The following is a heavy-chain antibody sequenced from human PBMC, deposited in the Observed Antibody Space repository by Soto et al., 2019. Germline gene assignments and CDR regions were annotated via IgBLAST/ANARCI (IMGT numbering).Heavy chain of an antibody. D-gene: IGHD2-2*02. V-gene: IGHV5-10-1*01. CDR2: IDPSDPYT. Sequence: XDSLKVSWQCSGDSFTSYGSSWVLQMPGKGLEWMGRIDPSDPYTNYSPSFQGHVTISADKSISTAYLQWSSLKASDTAMYYCASSLVVPAAIPWGMDVWGQGTTVTVTS. CDR1: GDSFTSYG. CDR3: ASSLVVPAAIPWGMDV. J-gene: IGHJ6*02.